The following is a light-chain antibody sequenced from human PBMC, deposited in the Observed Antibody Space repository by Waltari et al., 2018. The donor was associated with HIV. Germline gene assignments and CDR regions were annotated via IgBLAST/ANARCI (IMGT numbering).Light chain of an antibody. V-gene: IGLV2-14*01. Sequence: QSALTQSASVSGSPGQSITISCTGTSSDVGGYNYVSWYQQHPGKAPKLVIYNFSNRPSGVSNRFSGSKSGNTASLTISGLQAEDEAEYYCSSYTSSNTVIFGGGTRVTVL. CDR2: NFS. CDR3: SSYTSSNTVI. CDR1: SSDVGGYNY. J-gene: IGLJ2*01.